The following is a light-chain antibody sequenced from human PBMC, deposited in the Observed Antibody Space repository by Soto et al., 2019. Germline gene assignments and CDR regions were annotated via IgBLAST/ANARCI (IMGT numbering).Light chain of an antibody. CDR2: SAS. J-gene: IGKJ5*01. V-gene: IGKV1-12*01. CDR3: QQAKSFPIT. CDR1: QDISNY. Sequence: DIQMTQSPSSLSASVGDRVTITCQASQDISNYLNWYQQKPGKAPKLLIYSASTLVRGVPSRFSGSGSGTEFTLTISGLQPEDSLTYYCQQAKSFPITFGQGTRLEI.